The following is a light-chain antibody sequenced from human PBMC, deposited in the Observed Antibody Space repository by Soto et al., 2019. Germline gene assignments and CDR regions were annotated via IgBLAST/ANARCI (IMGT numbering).Light chain of an antibody. V-gene: IGLV1-44*01. CDR2: RDT. CDR3: AAWDDNLNGFV. Sequence: QSVLTQPPSASGTPGQRVTISCSGSSSNIGSNTVNWYLHFPGTAPKLLIYRDTQRPSGVPDRFSASKSGTSASLAISGLQSEDEAGYYCAAWDDNLNGFVFGTGTKVTVL. J-gene: IGLJ1*01. CDR1: SSNIGSNT.